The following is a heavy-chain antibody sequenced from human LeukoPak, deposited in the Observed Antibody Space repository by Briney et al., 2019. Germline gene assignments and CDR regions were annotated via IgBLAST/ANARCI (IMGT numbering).Heavy chain of an antibody. CDR1: GGTFSNHA. J-gene: IGHJ6*03. D-gene: IGHD4-17*01. CDR2: VIPIFSTA. Sequence: ASVKVSCKASGGTFSNHAIGWVRQAPGQGLEWMGGVIPIFSTANYAQKFQGRVTITADRSTSTAYMELRSLRSDDTAVYYCARDFRTTVTTYYYYYYMDVWGKGTTVTVSS. V-gene: IGHV1-69*06. CDR3: ARDFRTTVTTYYYYYYMDV.